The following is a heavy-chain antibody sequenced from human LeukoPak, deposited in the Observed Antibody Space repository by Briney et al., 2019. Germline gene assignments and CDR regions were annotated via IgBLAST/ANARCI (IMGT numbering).Heavy chain of an antibody. CDR3: ARGAVELGDDAFDI. CDR1: GYTFTSYG. D-gene: IGHD3-10*01. V-gene: IGHV1-18*01. J-gene: IGHJ3*02. CDR2: ISAYNGNT. Sequence: GESLKISCKASGYTFTSYGISWVRQAPGQGLEWMGWISAYNGNTNYAQKLQGRVTMTTDTSTSTAYMELRSLRSDDTAVYYCARGAVELGDDAFDIWGQGTMVTVSS.